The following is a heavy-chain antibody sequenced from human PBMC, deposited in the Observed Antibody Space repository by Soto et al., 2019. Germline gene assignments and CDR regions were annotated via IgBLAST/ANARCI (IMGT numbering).Heavy chain of an antibody. D-gene: IGHD2-21*02. CDR1: GFTFGNYS. CDR3: AREETAWPLAYGLDV. CDR2: IGSRGDT. Sequence: GGSLRLSCAASGFTFGNYSMHWVRQAPGKGLEWVSSIGSRGDTYYADSVKGRLTISREYAKNSLSLQMNSLRAEDTAVYYCAREETAWPLAYGLDVWGQGTTVTVSS. J-gene: IGHJ6*02. V-gene: IGHV3-21*01.